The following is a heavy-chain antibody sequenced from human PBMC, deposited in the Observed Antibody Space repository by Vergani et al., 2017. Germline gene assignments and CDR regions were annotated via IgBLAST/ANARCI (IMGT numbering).Heavy chain of an antibody. V-gene: IGHV5-51*01. Sequence: EVQLVESGGGLVKPGESLKISCKGSGYSFTSYWIGWVRQMPGKGLEWMGIIYPGDSDTRYSPSFQGQVTISADKSISTAYLQWSSLKASDTAMYYCARHLTVGAVTPDYWGQGTLVTVSS. CDR3: ARHLTVGAVTPDY. CDR1: GYSFTSYW. D-gene: IGHD4-11*01. CDR2: IYPGDSDT. J-gene: IGHJ4*02.